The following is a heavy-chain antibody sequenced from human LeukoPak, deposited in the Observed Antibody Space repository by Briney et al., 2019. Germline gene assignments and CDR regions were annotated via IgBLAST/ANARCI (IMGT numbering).Heavy chain of an antibody. CDR3: ARDTIMLSAFDI. V-gene: IGHV3-21*01. CDR1: GFTFSSYS. D-gene: IGHD3-16*02. J-gene: IGHJ3*02. CDR2: ISSSSSYI. Sequence: GGSLRLSCAASGFTFSSYSMNWVRQAPGKGLEWVSSISSSSSYIYYADSVKGRFTISRDNAKNSLYLQMNSLRAEDTAVCYCARDTIMLSAFDIWGQGTMVTVSS.